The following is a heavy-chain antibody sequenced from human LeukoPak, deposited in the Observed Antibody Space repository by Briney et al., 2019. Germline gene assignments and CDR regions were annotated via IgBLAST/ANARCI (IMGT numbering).Heavy chain of an antibody. D-gene: IGHD6-13*01. CDR2: IIPILGMA. CDR1: GGTVSTYA. Sequence: SVKVSCKASGGTVSTYAISWVRQAPGQGLEWMGRIIPILGMANYAQKFQGRVTITADKSTSTAYMELSSLRSEDTAVYYCARDLTYSTNPGYSGQGTLVTVSS. J-gene: IGHJ4*02. CDR3: ARDLTYSTNPGY. V-gene: IGHV1-69*04.